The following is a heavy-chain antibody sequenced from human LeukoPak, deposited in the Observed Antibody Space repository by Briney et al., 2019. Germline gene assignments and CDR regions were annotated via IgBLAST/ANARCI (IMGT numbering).Heavy chain of an antibody. V-gene: IGHV1-8*01. CDR2: MNPNSGNT. CDR3: ARGPLTGDYYYYYMDV. Sequence: ASVKVSCKASGYTFTSYDINWVRQATGQGLEWMGWMNPNSGNTGYAQKFQGRVTMTRNTSISTAYMELSSLRSEDTAVYYCARGPLTGDYYYYYMDVWGKGTTVTVSS. CDR1: GYTFTSYD. J-gene: IGHJ6*03. D-gene: IGHD1-14*01.